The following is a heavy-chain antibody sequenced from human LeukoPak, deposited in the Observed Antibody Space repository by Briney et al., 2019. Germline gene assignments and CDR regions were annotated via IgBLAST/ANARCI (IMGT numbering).Heavy chain of an antibody. CDR3: ARDQGVAAAFDGLDV. D-gene: IGHD6-13*01. CDR2: IKQDESEN. J-gene: IGHJ3*01. Sequence: GGSLRLSCAASGFTFSNYWMSWVRQAPGKGLEWVANIKQDESENYYVDSVKGRFTISRDNTKKSLYLQMNSLRAEDTAVYYCARDQGVAAAFDGLDVWGQGTMVTVSS. CDR1: GFTFSNYW. V-gene: IGHV3-7*01.